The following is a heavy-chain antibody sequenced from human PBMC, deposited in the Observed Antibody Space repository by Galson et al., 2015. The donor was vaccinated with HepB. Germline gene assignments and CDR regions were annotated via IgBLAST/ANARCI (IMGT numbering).Heavy chain of an antibody. J-gene: IGHJ2*01. D-gene: IGHD4-17*01. Sequence: SLRLSCAASGFTFSSYGMHWVRQAPGKGLEWVAFIRYDGSNKYYADSVKGRFTISRDNSKNTLYLQMNSLRAEDTAVYYCANFPRTVTNLVDLWGRGTLVTVSS. CDR1: GFTFSSYG. V-gene: IGHV3-30*02. CDR3: ANFPRTVTNLVDL. CDR2: IRYDGSNK.